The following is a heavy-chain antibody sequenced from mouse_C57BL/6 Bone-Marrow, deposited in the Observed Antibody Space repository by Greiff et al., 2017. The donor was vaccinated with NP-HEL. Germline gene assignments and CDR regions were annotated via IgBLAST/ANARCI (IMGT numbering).Heavy chain of an antibody. Sequence: VQLQQSGAELVRPGTSVKVSCKASGYAFTNYLIEWVKQRPGQGLEWIGVINPGSGGTTYNEKFKGKATLTADKSSSTAYMQLSSLTSEDSAVYFCARWDDYDGWFAYWGQGTLVTVSA. J-gene: IGHJ3*01. D-gene: IGHD2-4*01. CDR1: GYAFTNYL. CDR2: INPGSGGT. CDR3: ARWDDYDGWFAY. V-gene: IGHV1-54*01.